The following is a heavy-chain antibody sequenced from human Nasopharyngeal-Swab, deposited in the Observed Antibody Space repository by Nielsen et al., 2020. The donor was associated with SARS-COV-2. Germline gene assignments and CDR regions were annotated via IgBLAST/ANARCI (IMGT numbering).Heavy chain of an antibody. V-gene: IGHV4-59*08. J-gene: IGHJ4*02. D-gene: IGHD1-26*01. Sequence: RQAPGKGLEWIGYFYYSGITNYNPSLKSRVTILIDTSKNQFSLKLNSVTAADTAVYYCARGVVGGLVDSWGQGTLVTVSS. CDR3: ARGVVGGLVDS. CDR2: FYYSGIT.